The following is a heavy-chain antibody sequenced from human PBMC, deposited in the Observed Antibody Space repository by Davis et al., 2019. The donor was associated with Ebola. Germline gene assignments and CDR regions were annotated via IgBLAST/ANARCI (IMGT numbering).Heavy chain of an antibody. J-gene: IGHJ6*03. Sequence: KVSCKGSGYSFTSYWIGWVRQMPGKGLEWMGIIYPGDSDTRYSPSFQGQVTISADKSISTAYLQWSSLKASDTAMYYCARHRGGMVDYYYYMDVWGKGTTVTVSS. CDR3: ARHRGGMVDYYYYMDV. CDR2: IYPGDSDT. D-gene: IGHD3-10*01. CDR1: GYSFTSYW. V-gene: IGHV5-51*01.